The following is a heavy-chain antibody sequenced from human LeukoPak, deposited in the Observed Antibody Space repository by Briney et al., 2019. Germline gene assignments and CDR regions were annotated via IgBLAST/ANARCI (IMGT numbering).Heavy chain of an antibody. J-gene: IGHJ5*02. CDR2: IYYSGST. V-gene: IGHV4-39*01. D-gene: IGHD6-19*01. CDR3: ARLTLLSGIAVAGTVGWFDP. Sequence: PSETLSLTCTVSGGSISSSSYYWGWIRQPPGKGLEWIGSIYYSGSTYYNPSLKSRVTISVDTSKNQFSLKLSSVTAADTAVYYCARLTLLSGIAVAGTVGWFDPWGQGTLVTVSS. CDR1: GGSISSSSYY.